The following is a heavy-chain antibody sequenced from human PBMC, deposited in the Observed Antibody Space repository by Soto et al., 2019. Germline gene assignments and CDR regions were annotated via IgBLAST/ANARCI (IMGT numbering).Heavy chain of an antibody. CDR3: ARERGYCSSTSCPYYMDV. CDR1: GFTFSDYY. D-gene: IGHD2-2*01. CDR2: ISSSGSTI. V-gene: IGHV3-11*01. Sequence: SLRLSCAASGFTFSDYYMSWIRQAPGKGLEWVSYISSSGSTIYYADSVKGRFTISRDNAKNSLYLQMNSLRAEDTAVYYCARERGYCSSTSCPYYMDVWGKGTTVTVSS. J-gene: IGHJ6*03.